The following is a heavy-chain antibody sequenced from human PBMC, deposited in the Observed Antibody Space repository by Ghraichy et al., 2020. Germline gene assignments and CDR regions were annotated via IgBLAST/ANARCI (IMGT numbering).Heavy chain of an antibody. Sequence: ASVKVSCKVSGYTLTELSMHWVRQAPGKGLEWMGSFDPEDGETIYAQKFQGRVTMTEDTSTDTAYMELSSLRSEDTAVYYCATVPGGLIHYYYGMDVWGQGPTVTVAS. J-gene: IGHJ6*02. CDR1: GYTLTELS. V-gene: IGHV1-24*01. CDR2: FDPEDGET. CDR3: ATVPGGLIHYYYGMDV. D-gene: IGHD3-16*02.